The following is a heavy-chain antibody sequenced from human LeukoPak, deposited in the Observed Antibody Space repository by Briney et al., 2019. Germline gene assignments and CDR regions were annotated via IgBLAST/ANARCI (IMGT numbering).Heavy chain of an antibody. Sequence: GGSLRLSCAASGFTFSSYSMNWVRQAPGKGLEWVSSISSSSSYIYYADSVKGRFTISRDNAKNSLYLQMNSLGAEDTAVYYCAGDRITGTTDYFDYWGQGTLVTVSS. V-gene: IGHV3-21*01. J-gene: IGHJ4*02. CDR1: GFTFSSYS. D-gene: IGHD1-7*01. CDR2: ISSSSSYI. CDR3: AGDRITGTTDYFDY.